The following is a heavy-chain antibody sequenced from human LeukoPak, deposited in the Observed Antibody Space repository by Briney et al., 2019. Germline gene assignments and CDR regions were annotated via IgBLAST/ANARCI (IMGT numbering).Heavy chain of an antibody. J-gene: IGHJ4*02. D-gene: IGHD3-22*01. CDR1: GFTFSSYS. V-gene: IGHV3-21*01. Sequence: GGSLRLTCAASGFTFSSYSMNWVRQAPGKGLEWVSSISSSSSYIYYADSVKGRFTISRDNAKNSLYLQMNSLRAEDTAVYYCARGVEYYDSSGYYDYWGQGTLVTVSS. CDR2: ISSSSSYI. CDR3: ARGVEYYDSSGYYDY.